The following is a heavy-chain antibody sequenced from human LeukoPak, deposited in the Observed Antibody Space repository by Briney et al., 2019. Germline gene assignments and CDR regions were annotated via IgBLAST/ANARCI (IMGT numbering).Heavy chain of an antibody. V-gene: IGHV3-48*03. CDR1: GFTFSSYE. Sequence: GGSLRLSCAASGFTFSSYEMNWVRQAPGKGLEWVSYISTSGSTIYYAASVKGRFTISRDNAKNPLYLQMNSLRAEDTAVYYCAIRLHSDAFDIWGQGTMVTVSS. D-gene: IGHD4-11*01. J-gene: IGHJ3*02. CDR2: ISTSGSTI. CDR3: AIRLHSDAFDI.